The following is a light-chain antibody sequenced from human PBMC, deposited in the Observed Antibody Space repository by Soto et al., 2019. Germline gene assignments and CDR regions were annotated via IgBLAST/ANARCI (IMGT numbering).Light chain of an antibody. Sequence: DIQMTQSPSTLSASVGDRVTITCRARQSISSWLAWYQQKPGKAPKLMIYDASSLQSGVTATFSGSGTGTEFTLTISSLQPDDFATYYCQQYNSYPCTCGQGTKMEIK. CDR3: QQYNSYPCT. CDR1: QSISSW. J-gene: IGKJ1*01. CDR2: DAS. V-gene: IGKV1-5*01.